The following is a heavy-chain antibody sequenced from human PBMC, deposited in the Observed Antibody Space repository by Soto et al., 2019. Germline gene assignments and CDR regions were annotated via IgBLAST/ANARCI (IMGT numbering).Heavy chain of an antibody. V-gene: IGHV4-30-2*01. Sequence: SETLSLTCAVSGGSISSGGYSWSWIRQPPGKGLEWIGYIYHSGSTYYNPSLKSRVTISVDRSKNQFSLKLSSVTAADTAVYYCARAKDYYGSGSYRGVNWFDPWGQGTLVTVYS. CDR1: GGSISSGGYS. CDR2: IYHSGST. D-gene: IGHD3-10*01. CDR3: ARAKDYYGSGSYRGVNWFDP. J-gene: IGHJ5*02.